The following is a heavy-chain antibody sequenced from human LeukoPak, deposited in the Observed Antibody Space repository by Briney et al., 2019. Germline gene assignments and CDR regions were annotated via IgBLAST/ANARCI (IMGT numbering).Heavy chain of an antibody. CDR2: ISTSSSYI. Sequence: GGSLRLSCAASGFTFSSYYMNWVRQAPGKGLEWVSSISTSSSYIYYGDSVKGRFTISRDNAKNSLYLQMNSLRAEDTAVYYCAREGGGGYDYAYRDYWGRGTLVTVSS. D-gene: IGHD3-16*01. V-gene: IGHV3-21*01. J-gene: IGHJ4*02. CDR3: AREGGGGYDYAYRDY. CDR1: GFTFSSYY.